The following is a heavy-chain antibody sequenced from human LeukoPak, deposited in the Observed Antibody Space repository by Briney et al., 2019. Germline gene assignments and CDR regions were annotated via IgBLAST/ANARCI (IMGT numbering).Heavy chain of an antibody. J-gene: IGHJ4*02. V-gene: IGHV4-59*01. D-gene: IGHD1-26*01. CDR3: ARDTSGSYFDY. CDR1: GGSISSYY. Sequence: SETLSLTCTVSGGSISSYYWSWLRQPPGKGLEWIGYIYYSGSTNYNPSLKSRVTISVDTSKNQFSLKLSSVTAADTAVYYCARDTSGSYFDYWGQGTLVTVSS. CDR2: IYYSGST.